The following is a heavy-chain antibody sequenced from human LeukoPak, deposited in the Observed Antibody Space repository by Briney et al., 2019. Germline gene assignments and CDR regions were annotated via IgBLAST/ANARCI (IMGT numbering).Heavy chain of an antibody. CDR1: GFTFSSYA. D-gene: IGHD1-26*01. J-gene: IGHJ5*02. V-gene: IGHV3-23*01. Sequence: GGSLRLSCAASGFTFSSYAMSWVRQAPGKGLEWVSAISGSGGSTYYADSVKGLFTISRDNSKNTLYLQMNSLRAEDTAVYYCARRVGATTASNWFDPWGQGTLVTVSS. CDR2: ISGSGGST. CDR3: ARRVGATTASNWFDP.